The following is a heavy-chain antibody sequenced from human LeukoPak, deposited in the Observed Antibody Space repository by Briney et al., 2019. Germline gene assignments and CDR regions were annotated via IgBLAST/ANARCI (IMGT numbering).Heavy chain of an antibody. J-gene: IGHJ4*02. Sequence: GGSLRLSCAASGFTFSSYSMNWVRQAPGKGLEWVSSISSSSSYIYYADSVKGRFTISRDNAKNSLFLQMNSLRAEDTAVYYCARDLWGSGSDFDYWGQGTLVTVSS. CDR1: GFTFSSYS. D-gene: IGHD3-16*01. CDR2: ISSSSSYI. CDR3: ARDLWGSGSDFDY. V-gene: IGHV3-21*01.